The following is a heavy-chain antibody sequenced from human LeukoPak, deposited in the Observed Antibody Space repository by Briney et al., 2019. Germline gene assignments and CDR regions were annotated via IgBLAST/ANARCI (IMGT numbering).Heavy chain of an antibody. D-gene: IGHD3-22*01. CDR1: GFTFSSYA. V-gene: IGHV3-23*01. Sequence: GGSLRLSCAASGFTFSSYAMSWVRQAPGKGLEWVSAISGSGGITYYADSVKGRFTISRDNSKNTLYLQMNSLRAEDTAVYYCAKAYYYDSSGYYSDDYWGQGTLVTVSS. CDR2: ISGSGGIT. CDR3: AKAYYYDSSGYYSDDY. J-gene: IGHJ4*02.